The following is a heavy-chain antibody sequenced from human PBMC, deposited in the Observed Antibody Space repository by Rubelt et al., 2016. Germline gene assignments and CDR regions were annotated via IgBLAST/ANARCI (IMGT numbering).Heavy chain of an antibody. D-gene: IGHD3-10*01. Sequence: QVQLVQSGSELKKPGASVKVSCKASGYTFTSYAMNWVRQAPGQGLEWMGWINTNTGNPTYAQGFTVWLVVSLGTSVGTAYLQVSSLKAEDTAVYYCARGMRWFGKNYWGQGTLVTVSS. J-gene: IGHJ4*02. V-gene: IGHV7-4-1*02. CDR3: ARGMRWFGKNY. CDR1: GYTFTSYA. CDR2: INTNTGNP.